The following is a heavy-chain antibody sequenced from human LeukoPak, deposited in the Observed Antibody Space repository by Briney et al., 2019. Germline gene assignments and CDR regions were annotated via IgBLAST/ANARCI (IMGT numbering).Heavy chain of an antibody. D-gene: IGHD4-17*01. CDR2: IYHSGST. J-gene: IGHJ4*02. Sequence: PSETLSLTCTVSGYSISSGYYWGWIRQPPGKGLEWIGSIYHSGSTYYNPSLKSRVTISVDTSKNQFSLKLSSVTAADTAVYYCARGDRDYGVDYWGQGTLVTVSS. CDR1: GYSISSGYY. V-gene: IGHV4-38-2*02. CDR3: ARGDRDYGVDY.